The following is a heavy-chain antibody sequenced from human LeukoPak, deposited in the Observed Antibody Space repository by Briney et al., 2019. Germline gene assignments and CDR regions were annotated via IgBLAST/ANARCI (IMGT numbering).Heavy chain of an antibody. CDR1: GFTFSSYA. V-gene: IGHV3-23*01. CDR3: AKDLYSPGYYGMDV. Sequence: GGSLRLSCAASGFTFSSYAMSWVRQAPGNGLEWVSAICGSGGSTYYADSVKGRFTSSRDNSKKTLYLQRNSMRAEDTAVYYCAKDLYSPGYYGMDVWGQGTTVTVYS. CDR2: ICGSGGST. J-gene: IGHJ6*02. D-gene: IGHD5-18*01.